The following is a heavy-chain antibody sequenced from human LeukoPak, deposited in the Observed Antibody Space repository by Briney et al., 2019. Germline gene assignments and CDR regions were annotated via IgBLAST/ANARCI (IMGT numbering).Heavy chain of an antibody. V-gene: IGHV3-21*01. CDR2: ISSSSSYI. Sequence: GGSLRLSCAASGFTFSTYNMNWVRQAPGKGLEWVSSISSSSSYIYYADSVKGRFTISRDNAKNPLYLQMNSPRAEDTAVYYCARAPYDYARWFDPWGQGTLATVSS. D-gene: IGHD4-17*01. J-gene: IGHJ5*02. CDR1: GFTFSTYN. CDR3: ARAPYDYARWFDP.